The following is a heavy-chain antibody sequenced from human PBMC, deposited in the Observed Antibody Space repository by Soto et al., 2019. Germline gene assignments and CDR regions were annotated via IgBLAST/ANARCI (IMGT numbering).Heavy chain of an antibody. CDR3: ARDGYDGSGSPYPAY. D-gene: IGHD3-10*01. J-gene: IGHJ4*02. CDR1: GGSMSEYF. CDR2: IYYLGST. Sequence: LSLTCSVSGGSMSEYFWSWIRQSPGKGLEWIGYIYYLGSTDYNPSLKSRVTISVDTSKRQFSLRLTSVTAADTAAYYCARDGYDGSGSPYPAYWGPGTQATVSS. V-gene: IGHV4-59*01.